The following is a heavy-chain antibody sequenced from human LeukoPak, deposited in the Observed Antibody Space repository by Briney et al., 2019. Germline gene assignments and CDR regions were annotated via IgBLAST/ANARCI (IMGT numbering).Heavy chain of an antibody. CDR3: ARGVYRYGEYYFDY. Sequence: GGSLRLSCAASGFTVSGNYMSWVRQAPGKGLEWVSVIYSGGSTYYADSVKGRFTISRDNSKNTLYLQMNSLRAEDTAVYYCARGVYRYGEYYFDYWGQGTLVTVSS. D-gene: IGHD5-18*01. V-gene: IGHV3-53*01. CDR1: GFTVSGNY. CDR2: IYSGGST. J-gene: IGHJ4*02.